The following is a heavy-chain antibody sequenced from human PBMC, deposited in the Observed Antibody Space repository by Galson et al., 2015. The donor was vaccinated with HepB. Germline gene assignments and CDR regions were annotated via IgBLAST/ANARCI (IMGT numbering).Heavy chain of an antibody. CDR3: ARAGYCTGGICYSPSYYYMDV. J-gene: IGHJ6*03. Sequence: SLRLSCAASGFTFSSYWMSWVRQAPGKGLEWVASIKQDGSEKYNVDSVKGRFTISRDNAKNSLYLHMNSLRAEDTAVYYCARAGYCTGGICYSPSYYYMDVWGKGTTVTVSS. D-gene: IGHD2-8*02. V-gene: IGHV3-7*01. CDR1: GFTFSSYW. CDR2: IKQDGSEK.